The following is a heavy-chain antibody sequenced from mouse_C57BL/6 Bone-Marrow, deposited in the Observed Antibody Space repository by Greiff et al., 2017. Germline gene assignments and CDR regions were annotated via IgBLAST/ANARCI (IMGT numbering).Heavy chain of an antibody. Sequence: QVQLQQPGAELVKPGASVKMSCKASGYTFTSYWITWVKQRPGQGLEWIGDIYPGSGSTNYNEKFKSKATLTVDTSSSTAYMQLSSLTSEDSAVYYCARKDYGSRGDYFADGDQGTTHTVSS. CDR1: GYTFTSYW. V-gene: IGHV1-55*01. CDR3: ARKDYGSRGDYFAD. CDR2: IYPGSGST. D-gene: IGHD1-1*01. J-gene: IGHJ2*01.